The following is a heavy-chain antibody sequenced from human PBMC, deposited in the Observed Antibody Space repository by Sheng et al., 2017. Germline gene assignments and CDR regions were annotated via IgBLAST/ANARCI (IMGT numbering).Heavy chain of an antibody. CDR2: IYSGGST. J-gene: IGHJ6*03. D-gene: IGHD3-22*01. V-gene: IGHV3-66*02. CDR1: GFTVSSNY. Sequence: EVQLVESGGGLVQPGGSLRLSCAASGFTVSSNYMSWVRQAPGKGLEWVSVIYSGGSTYYADSVKGRFTISRDNSKNTLYLQMNSLRAEDTAVYYCARGTAGVGSGYLYYYYYYMDVWGKGTTVTVSS. CDR3: ARGTAGVGSGYLYYYYYYMDV.